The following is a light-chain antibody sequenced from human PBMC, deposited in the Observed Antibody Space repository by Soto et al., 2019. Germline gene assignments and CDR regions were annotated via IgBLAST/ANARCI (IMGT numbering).Light chain of an antibody. V-gene: IGKV3-11*01. CDR2: DAS. CDR1: QDIERY. Sequence: ETVLTQSPVSLSLSPGERATFSCRASQDIERYLAWYQQKPGQPPRLLVYDASNRATGIPARFSGSGSGTDFTLTISSLEPEDFAVYYCQQRKYWPPITFGGGTKVEIK. CDR3: QQRKYWPPIT. J-gene: IGKJ4*01.